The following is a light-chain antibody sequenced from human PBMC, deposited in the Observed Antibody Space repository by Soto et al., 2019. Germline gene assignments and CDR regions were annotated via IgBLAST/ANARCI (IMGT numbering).Light chain of an antibody. Sequence: QSALTQPASVSGSPGQSITISCTGGSSDIGFYNYVSWYQQYPGRAPKLIIYEVSDRPSGVSDRLSGSKSGNTASLTISGLQAEDEADYYCSSFTRSNTVLFGGGTQLTVL. CDR3: SSFTRSNTVL. CDR2: EVS. CDR1: SSDIGFYNY. V-gene: IGLV2-14*01. J-gene: IGLJ7*01.